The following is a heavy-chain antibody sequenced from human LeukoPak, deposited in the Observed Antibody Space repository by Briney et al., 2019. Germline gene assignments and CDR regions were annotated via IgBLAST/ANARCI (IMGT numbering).Heavy chain of an antibody. CDR3: ARSSYGPYYYYYMDV. J-gene: IGHJ6*03. CDR1: GGTFSSYA. CDR2: IIPIFGTA. Sequence: SVKVSCKASGGTFSSYAISWVRQAPGQGLEWMGGIIPIFGTANYAQKFQGRVTITADESTSTAYMELSSLRSEDTAVYYCARSSYGPYYYYYMDVWGKGTTVTISS. V-gene: IGHV1-69*13. D-gene: IGHD5-18*01.